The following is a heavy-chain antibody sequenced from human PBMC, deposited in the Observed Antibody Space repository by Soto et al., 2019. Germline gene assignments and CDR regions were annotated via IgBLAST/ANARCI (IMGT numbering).Heavy chain of an antibody. Sequence: SVKVSCKASGGTFSSYAISWVRQAPGQGLEWMGGIIPIFGTANYAQKFQGRVTITADESTSTAYMELSSLRSEDTAVYYCANYCSSTSCYMGLRFTFDPWGQGTLVTVSS. J-gene: IGHJ5*02. D-gene: IGHD2-2*02. CDR1: GGTFSSYA. V-gene: IGHV1-69*13. CDR2: IIPIFGTA. CDR3: ANYCSSTSCYMGLRFTFDP.